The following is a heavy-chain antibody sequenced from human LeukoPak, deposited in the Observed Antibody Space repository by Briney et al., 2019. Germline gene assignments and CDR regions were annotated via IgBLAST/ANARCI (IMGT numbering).Heavy chain of an antibody. V-gene: IGHV3-74*01. CDR2: INSDGSST. Sequence: QPGGSLRLSCAAPGFTFSIYWMHWVRQAPGKGLVWVSRINSDGSSTNYADSVKGRITISRDNAKNTLYLQMNSLRAEDTAVYYCARDIYGYFDLWGRGTLVTVSS. D-gene: IGHD3-16*01. CDR3: ARDIYGYFDL. J-gene: IGHJ2*01. CDR1: GFTFSIYW.